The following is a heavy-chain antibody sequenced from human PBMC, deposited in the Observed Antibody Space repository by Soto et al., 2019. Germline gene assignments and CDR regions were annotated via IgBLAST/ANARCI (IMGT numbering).Heavy chain of an antibody. CDR1: GGSISTPGYS. Sequence: QLQLQESGSGLVMTSQTLSLTCTVSGGSISTPGYSWSWIRQSPGKAPQWIGYVYHNGNAYPKPSLKGRVTISLDGAQNQFSLKLTSITAADTGLYSCAARPYYYYGLDVWGQGTTVTVSS. CDR2: VYHNGNA. CDR3: AARPYYYYGLDV. J-gene: IGHJ6*02. D-gene: IGHD3-10*01. V-gene: IGHV4-30-2*06.